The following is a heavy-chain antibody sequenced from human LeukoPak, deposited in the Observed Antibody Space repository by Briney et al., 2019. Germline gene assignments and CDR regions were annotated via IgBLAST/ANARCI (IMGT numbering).Heavy chain of an antibody. J-gene: IGHJ4*02. V-gene: IGHV3-64*01. D-gene: IGHD3-3*01. CDR2: ISSNGGST. Sequence: PGGSLRLSCAASGFTFSSYAMHWVRQAPGKGLEYVSAISSNGGSTYYANSVKGRFTISRDNSKNTLYLQMGSLRAEDMAVYYCARVITIFGVVPPAVFDYWGQGTLVTVSS. CDR1: GFTFSSYA. CDR3: ARVITIFGVVPPAVFDY.